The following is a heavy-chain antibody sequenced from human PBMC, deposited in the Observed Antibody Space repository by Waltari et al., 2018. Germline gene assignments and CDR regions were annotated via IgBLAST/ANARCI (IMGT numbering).Heavy chain of an antibody. J-gene: IGHJ4*02. D-gene: IGHD3-22*01. CDR3: ARDAPYYYDSSEEI. CDR2: ISSSGSTI. CDR1: GFTFRDYY. V-gene: IGHV3-11*04. Sequence: QVQLVESGGGLVKPGGSLRLPCAASGFTFRDYYMRWIRQAPGKGLEWVSYISSSGSTIYYADSVKGRFTISRDNAKNSLYLQMNSLRAEDTAVYNCARDAPYYYDSSEEIWGQGTLVTVSS.